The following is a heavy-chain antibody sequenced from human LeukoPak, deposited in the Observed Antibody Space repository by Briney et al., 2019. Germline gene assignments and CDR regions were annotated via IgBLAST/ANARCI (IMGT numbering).Heavy chain of an antibody. Sequence: PSETLSLTCTVSGGSISTYYWTWIRQPPGKGLEWIGYIYYSGSTKYNPSLKSRVTISVDTSKNQFSLKLSSVTAADTAVYYCATAAAGVFDYWGQGTLVTVSS. V-gene: IGHV4-59*01. CDR1: GGSISTYY. D-gene: IGHD6-13*01. CDR3: ATAAAGVFDY. CDR2: IYYSGST. J-gene: IGHJ4*02.